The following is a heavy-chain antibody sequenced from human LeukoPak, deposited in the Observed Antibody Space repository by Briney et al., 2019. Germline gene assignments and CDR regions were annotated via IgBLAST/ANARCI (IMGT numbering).Heavy chain of an antibody. Sequence: GGSLRLSCAASGFTFSSYSMNWVRQAPGKGLEWVSYISSSSSTIYYADSVKGRFTISRDNSKNTLYLQMNSLRAEDTAVYSCARLLAGSGYARNAFDIWGQGTMVTVSS. V-gene: IGHV3-48*01. CDR1: GFTFSSYS. CDR2: ISSSSSTI. J-gene: IGHJ3*02. CDR3: ARLLAGSGYARNAFDI. D-gene: IGHD3-22*01.